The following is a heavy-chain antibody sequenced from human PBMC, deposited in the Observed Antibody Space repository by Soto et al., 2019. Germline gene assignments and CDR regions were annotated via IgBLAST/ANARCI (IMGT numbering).Heavy chain of an antibody. CDR3: AKDYDILTGYFDY. Sequence: GGSLRLSCAASGFTFSSYAMSWVRQAPGKGLEWVSAISGSGGSTYYADSVKGRFTISRDNSKNTLYLQMNSLGAEDTAVYYCAKDYDILTGYFDYWGQGTLVTVSS. D-gene: IGHD3-9*01. J-gene: IGHJ4*02. CDR2: ISGSGGST. V-gene: IGHV3-23*01. CDR1: GFTFSSYA.